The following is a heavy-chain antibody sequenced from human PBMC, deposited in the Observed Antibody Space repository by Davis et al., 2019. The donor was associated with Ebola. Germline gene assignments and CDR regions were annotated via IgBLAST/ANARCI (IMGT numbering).Heavy chain of an antibody. J-gene: IGHJ4*02. CDR2: ISAYNGNT. CDR1: GYTFTGYH. V-gene: IGHV1-18*04. Sequence: AASVKVSCKASGYTFTGYHMHWVRQAPGQGLEWMGWISAYNGNTNYAQNVQGRVTMTTDTSTRTAYMEVGSLRSDDTAVYYCARAQFPTTSDHWGQGTLVTVSS. CDR3: ARAQFPTTSDH. D-gene: IGHD1-1*01.